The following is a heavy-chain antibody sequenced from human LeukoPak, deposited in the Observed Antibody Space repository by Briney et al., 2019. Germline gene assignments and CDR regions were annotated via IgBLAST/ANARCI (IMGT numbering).Heavy chain of an antibody. CDR1: GFTFSDYY. D-gene: IGHD6-19*01. CDR3: AKLRTWLGSSDNWFDP. V-gene: IGHV3-11*03. J-gene: IGHJ5*02. CDR2: ISSSSSYT. Sequence: GGSLRLSCAASGFTFSDYYMSWIRQAPGKGLEWVSYISSSSSYTNYADSVKGRFTISRDNSKNTLYLQMNSLRAEDTAVYYCAKLRTWLGSSDNWFDPWGQGTLVTVSS.